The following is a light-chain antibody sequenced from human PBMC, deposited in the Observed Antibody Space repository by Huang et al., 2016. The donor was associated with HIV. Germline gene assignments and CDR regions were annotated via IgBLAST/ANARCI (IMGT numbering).Light chain of an antibody. J-gene: IGKJ2*01. V-gene: IGKV3-20*01. CDR3: QQYGSSPET. CDR2: GAS. CDR1: QSVSSSY. Sequence: EIVLTQSPGTLSLSPGERATLSCRASQSVSSSYVAWYQQKPGQAPRLLIYGASSRATGIPDRFSGSGSGTDFTLTISRLEPEDFAVYYCQQYGSSPETFGQGTKLEIK.